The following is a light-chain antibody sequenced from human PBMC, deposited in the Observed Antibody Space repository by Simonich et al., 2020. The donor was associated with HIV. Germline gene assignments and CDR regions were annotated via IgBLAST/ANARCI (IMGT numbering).Light chain of an antibody. CDR2: DVT. CDR1: SRDVGGYNY. J-gene: IGLJ2*01. V-gene: IGLV2-11*01. Sequence: QSALTQPRSVSGSPGQSVTISCTGASRDVGGYNYVPWYQQHPGKAPKLMIYDVTRRPPGVLDRFSGSKSGNTASLTISGLQTEDEADYYCCSYAGSYTHVVFGGGTKLTVL. CDR3: CSYAGSYTHVV.